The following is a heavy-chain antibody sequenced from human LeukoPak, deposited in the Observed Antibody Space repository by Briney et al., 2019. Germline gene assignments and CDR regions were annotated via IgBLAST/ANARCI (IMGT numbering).Heavy chain of an antibody. V-gene: IGHV3-30*02. J-gene: IGHJ4*02. CDR3: AKRRDDNYFDY. D-gene: IGHD5-24*01. CDR1: GFTFSDLG. Sequence: AGSLRLSCAASGFTFSDLGMHWVRQAPGKGLEWVAFIRYDGSDKNYADSVKGRFTISRDNSKNTLYLQMNSVRAEDTAVCYCAKRRDDNYFDYWGQGALVTVSS. CDR2: IRYDGSDK.